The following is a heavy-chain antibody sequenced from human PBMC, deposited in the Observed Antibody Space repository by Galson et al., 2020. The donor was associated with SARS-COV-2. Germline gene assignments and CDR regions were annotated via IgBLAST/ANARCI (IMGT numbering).Heavy chain of an antibody. J-gene: IGHJ4*02. V-gene: IGHV4-38-2*02. CDR1: GYSISSSYY. CDR3: ARLYGGSYPDKIDY. Sequence: SETLSLTCIVSGYSISSSYYWGWIRQPPGKGLEWIGTIYHSGSTYYNPSLKSRVTISVDTSKNQFSLNLSSVTAADTAVYYCARLYGGSYPDKIDYWGQGILVTVSS. CDR2: IYHSGST. D-gene: IGHD1-26*01.